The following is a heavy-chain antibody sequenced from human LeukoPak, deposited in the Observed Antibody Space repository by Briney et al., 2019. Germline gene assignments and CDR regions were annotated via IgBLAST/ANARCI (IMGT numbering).Heavy chain of an antibody. V-gene: IGHV3-21*01. Sequence: GGSLRLSCAASGFTFSIHSMSWVRQSPGKGLEWVSSISSGSSHIYYADSMKGRFTISRDNAKNSLFLQMNSLRAEDTAVYHCARDFRTQLDGYSPPYHFDYWGQGALVTVSS. CDR2: ISSGSSHI. CDR3: ARDFRTQLDGYSPPYHFDY. J-gene: IGHJ4*02. CDR1: GFTFSIHS. D-gene: IGHD5-24*01.